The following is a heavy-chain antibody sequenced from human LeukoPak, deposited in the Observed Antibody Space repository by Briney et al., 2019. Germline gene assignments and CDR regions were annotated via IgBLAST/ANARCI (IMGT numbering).Heavy chain of an antibody. D-gene: IGHD6-13*01. CDR1: GGSFSGYY. CDR2: INHSGST. V-gene: IGHV4-34*01. Sequence: PSETLSLTCAVYGGSFSGYYRSWIRQPPGKGLEWIGEINHSGSTNYNPSLKSRVTISVDTSKNQFSLKLSSVTAADTAVYYCARAGADYPDYWGQGTLVTVSS. J-gene: IGHJ4*02. CDR3: ARAGADYPDY.